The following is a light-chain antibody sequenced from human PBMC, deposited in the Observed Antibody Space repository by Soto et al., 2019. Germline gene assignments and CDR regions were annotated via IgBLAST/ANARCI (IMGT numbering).Light chain of an antibody. J-gene: IGKJ5*01. CDR3: QQRSNWIT. Sequence: EVVLTQSPVTLSLSPGERAKLSFRASQSISTYLAWYQQRPGQPPRLLIYDASNRATGIAARFSGSGSGTDFSLIISSLEPEDAAVYYCQQRSNWITCGQGTRREIK. V-gene: IGKV3-11*01. CDR2: DAS. CDR1: QSISTY.